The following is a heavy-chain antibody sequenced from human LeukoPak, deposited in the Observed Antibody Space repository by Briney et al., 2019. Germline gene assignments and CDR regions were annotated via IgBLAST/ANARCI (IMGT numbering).Heavy chain of an antibody. V-gene: IGHV1-46*01. CDR3: ARDSPPYYDILTGYFQINYYYYYMDV. J-gene: IGHJ6*03. Sequence: ASVKVSCKASGYTFTSYYMHWVRQAPGQGLEWMGIINPSGGSTSYAQKFQGRVTMTRDTSTSTVYMELSSLRSEDTAVYYCARDSPPYYDILTGYFQINYYYYYMDVWGKGTTVTISS. CDR2: INPSGGST. D-gene: IGHD3-9*01. CDR1: GYTFTSYY.